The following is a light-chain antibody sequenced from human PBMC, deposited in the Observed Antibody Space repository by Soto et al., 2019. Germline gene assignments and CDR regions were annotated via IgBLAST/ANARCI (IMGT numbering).Light chain of an antibody. V-gene: IGKV3-20*01. CDR1: QSVSSSY. J-gene: IGKJ1*01. Sequence: EIVLTQSPGTLSLSPGERATLSCRASQSVSSSYLAWYQQKPGQAPRLLIYGASSRATGIPDRFSGSGSGTDFTLTIIRLEPEDFAVYYCQQYDISPWTFGQGAKV. CDR3: QQYDISPWT. CDR2: GAS.